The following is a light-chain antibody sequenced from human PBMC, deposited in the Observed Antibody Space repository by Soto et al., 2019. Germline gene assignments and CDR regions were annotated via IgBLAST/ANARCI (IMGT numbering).Light chain of an antibody. V-gene: IGLV2-14*01. CDR2: EVS. Sequence: QSALTQPASVSGSPGQSITISCTGTSSDVGGYNYVSWYQQHPGKAPKLMIYEVSNRPSGVSNLFSGSKSGNTASLTISGLQAEDEADYYCSSYTSSRTGVFGTGTKVTVL. J-gene: IGLJ1*01. CDR3: SSYTSSRTGV. CDR1: SSDVGGYNY.